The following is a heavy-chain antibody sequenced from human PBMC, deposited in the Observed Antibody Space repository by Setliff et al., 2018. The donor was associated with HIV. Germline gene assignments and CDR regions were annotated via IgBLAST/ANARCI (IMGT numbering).Heavy chain of an antibody. CDR2: IYYSGAT. CDR3: ERLGYVSGGFYKTPGPYYFDY. CDR1: GGSMSSSSYY. Sequence: SETLSLTCTVSGGSMSSSSYYWGWIRQTPDKGLEWIGIIYYSGATYYNPPLTSRVTISVDTSRNQFSLKLRSVTAADTAAYYCERLGYVSGGFYKTPGPYYFDYWGQGALVTVSS. J-gene: IGHJ4*02. V-gene: IGHV4-39*01. D-gene: IGHD3-10*01.